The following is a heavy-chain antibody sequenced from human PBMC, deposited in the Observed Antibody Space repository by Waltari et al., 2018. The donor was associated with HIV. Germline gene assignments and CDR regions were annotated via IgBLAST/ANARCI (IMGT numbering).Heavy chain of an antibody. Sequence: QVQVQQWGAGLLKPSETLSLTCAVYGGSFSGYYWSWIRQPPGKGLEWIGEINHSGSTTYNPSLKSRVTISVDTSKNQFSLKLSSVTAADTAVYYCARGKSYSHGLSVGMDVWGQGTTVTVSS. CDR3: ARGKSYSHGLSVGMDV. D-gene: IGHD4-4*01. V-gene: IGHV4-34*01. CDR1: GGSFSGYY. CDR2: INHSGST. J-gene: IGHJ6*02.